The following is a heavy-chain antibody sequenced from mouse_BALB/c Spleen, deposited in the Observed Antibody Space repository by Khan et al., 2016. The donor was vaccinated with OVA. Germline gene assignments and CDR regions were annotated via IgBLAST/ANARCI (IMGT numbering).Heavy chain of an antibody. J-gene: IGHJ2*01. CDR3: VRTARIKY. V-gene: IGHV3-2*02. CDR2: ISYSGST. D-gene: IGHD1-2*01. Sequence: EVQLVETGPGLVKPSQSLSLTCTVTGYSITSGYGWNWIRQFPGNKLEWMGYISYSGSTNYNPSLKSRISITRDTSKNQFFLQLNSVTTEDTATYYCVRTARIKYWGQGTTLTVSS. CDR1: GYSITSGYG.